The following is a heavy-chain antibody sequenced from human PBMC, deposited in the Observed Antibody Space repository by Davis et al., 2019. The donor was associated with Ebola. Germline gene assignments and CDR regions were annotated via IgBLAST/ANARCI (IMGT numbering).Heavy chain of an antibody. J-gene: IGHJ6*02. CDR2: IYYSGST. Sequence: MPSETLSPPCPPPGGSISSYYWSWIRQAPGKGLEWIGYIYYSGSTNYNPSLKSRVTISVDTSKNQFSLKLSSVTAADTALYYCARHKSIAARGYNYYGLDVWGQGTTVTVSS. CDR1: GGSISSYY. CDR3: ARHKSIAARGYNYYGLDV. D-gene: IGHD6-6*01. V-gene: IGHV4-59*08.